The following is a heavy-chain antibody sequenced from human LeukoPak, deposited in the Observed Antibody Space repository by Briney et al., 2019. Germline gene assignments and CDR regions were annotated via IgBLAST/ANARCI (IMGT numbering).Heavy chain of an antibody. CDR1: GFTFINYG. J-gene: IGHJ4*02. CDR3: AKGAGLYSSSSPIDY. V-gene: IGHV3-30*02. D-gene: IGHD6-6*01. CDR2: IRYGGSNK. Sequence: PGGSLRLSCAASGFTFINYGMQWVRQAPGKGLEWVAFIRYGGSNKYYADSVKGRFTISRDNSKNTLDLQMNSLRPEDSAIYYCAKGAGLYSSSSPIDYWGQGTLVTVSS.